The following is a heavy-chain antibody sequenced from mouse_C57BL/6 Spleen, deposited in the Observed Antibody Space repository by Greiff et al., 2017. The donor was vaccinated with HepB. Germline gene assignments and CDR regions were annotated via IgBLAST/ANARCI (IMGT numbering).Heavy chain of an antibody. J-gene: IGHJ3*01. Sequence: QVQLKQPGAELVKPGASVKLSCKASGYTFTSYWMHWVKQRPGRGLEWIGRIDPNSGGTKYNEKFKSKATLTVDKPSSTAYMQLSSLTSEDSAVYYCARENYDYDGAWFAYWGQGTLVTVSA. D-gene: IGHD2-4*01. CDR1: GYTFTSYW. CDR3: ARENYDYDGAWFAY. V-gene: IGHV1-72*01. CDR2: IDPNSGGT.